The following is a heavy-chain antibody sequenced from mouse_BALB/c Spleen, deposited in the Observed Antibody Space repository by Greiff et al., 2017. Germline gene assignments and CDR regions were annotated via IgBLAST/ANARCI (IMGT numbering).Heavy chain of an antibody. Sequence: EVQLVESGGGLVKPGGSLKLSCAASGFTFSDYYMYWVRQTPEKRLEWVATISDGGSYTYYPDSVKGRFTISRDNAKNNLYLQMSSLKSEDTAMYYCARAYRYDASWFAYWGQGTLVTVSA. CDR2: ISDGGSYT. J-gene: IGHJ3*01. D-gene: IGHD2-14*01. CDR1: GFTFSDYY. CDR3: ARAYRYDASWFAY. V-gene: IGHV5-4*02.